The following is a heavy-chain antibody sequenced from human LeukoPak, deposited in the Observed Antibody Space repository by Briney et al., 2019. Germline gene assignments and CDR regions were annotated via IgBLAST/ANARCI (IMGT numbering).Heavy chain of an antibody. D-gene: IGHD1-1*01. J-gene: IGHJ4*02. CDR3: VKEAGGDEYNYNGPFDN. V-gene: IGHV3-21*04. CDR1: GFTFSSYS. Sequence: PGGSLRLSCAASGFTFSSYSMSWVRQAPGKGLERVSSISSSSTYIYYADSVKGRFTISRDNSRDSLYLQMNNLRTEDTALYYCVKEAGGDEYNYNGPFDNWGQGTLVTVSS. CDR2: ISSSSTYI.